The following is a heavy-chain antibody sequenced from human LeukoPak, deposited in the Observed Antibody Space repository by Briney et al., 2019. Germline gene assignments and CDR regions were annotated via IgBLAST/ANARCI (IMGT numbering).Heavy chain of an antibody. CDR1: GYRFTSYW. CDR3: ARPYYYDSSKWSFGY. CDR2: IYPGDSDT. J-gene: IGHJ4*02. V-gene: IGHV5-51*01. Sequence: GESLKISCKGSGYRFTSYWIGWVRQMPGKGLEWMGIIYPGDSDTRYSPSFQGQVTISADKSISTAYLQWSSLKASDTAMYYCARPYYYDSSKWSFGYWGQGTLVTVSS. D-gene: IGHD3-22*01.